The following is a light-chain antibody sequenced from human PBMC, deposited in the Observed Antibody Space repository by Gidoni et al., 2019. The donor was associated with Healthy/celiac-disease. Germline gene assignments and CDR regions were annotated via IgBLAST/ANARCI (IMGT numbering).Light chain of an antibody. CDR2: GAS. V-gene: IGKV3-20*01. CDR3: QQYGSSPFT. Sequence: ENVLTQSPGTLSSSPGERATLTCRASQSVSSSYLAWYQQKPGQAPRLLIYGASSRATGIPDRFSGSGSGTDFTLTISRLEPEDFAVYYCQQYGSSPFTFGGGTKVEIK. CDR1: QSVSSSY. J-gene: IGKJ4*01.